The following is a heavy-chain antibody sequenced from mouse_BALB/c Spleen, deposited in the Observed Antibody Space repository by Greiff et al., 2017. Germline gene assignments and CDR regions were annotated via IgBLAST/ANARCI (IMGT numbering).Heavy chain of an antibody. CDR2: IYPGSGSI. CDR3: ARHSPIGPFDY. D-gene: IGHD2-14*01. V-gene: IGHV1-62-2*01. J-gene: IGHJ2*01. Sequence: VKLQESGAELVKPGASVKLSCKASGYTFTEFFIHWVKQRSGQGLEWIGWIYPGSGSIKYNEKFKDKATLTADKSSSTVYMELSRLTSEDSAVYFCARHSPIGPFDYWGQGTTLTVSS. CDR1: GYTFTEFF.